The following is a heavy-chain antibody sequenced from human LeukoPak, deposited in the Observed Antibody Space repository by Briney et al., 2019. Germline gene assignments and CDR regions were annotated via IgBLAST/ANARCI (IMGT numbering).Heavy chain of an antibody. V-gene: IGHV3-74*01. CDR2: INTDGSTT. CDR1: GFTFSNYW. D-gene: IGHD3-9*01. CDR3: ANDMTGPVDS. J-gene: IGHJ4*02. Sequence: PGGSLTLSCAASGFTFSNYWFHWVRHAPGKGLVWVARINTDGSTTNYADSVKGRFTISRDNAKNTLYLQMNSLRAEDTAVYHCANDMTGPVDSWGQGTLVTVSS.